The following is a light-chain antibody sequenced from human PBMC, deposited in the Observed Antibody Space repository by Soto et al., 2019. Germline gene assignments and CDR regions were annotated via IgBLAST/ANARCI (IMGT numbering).Light chain of an antibody. V-gene: IGKV3-20*01. CDR1: PSLSGNH. Sequence: NVVTPSPGTLSLSPGERANLSCRARPSLSGNHLAWYQQKPGQAPRVLIYRASIRATGISDRFSGSGSGTDFTLTISRLEPEDFAVYYCQHYGASPWTFGQGTKVEIK. CDR3: QHYGASPWT. J-gene: IGKJ1*01. CDR2: RAS.